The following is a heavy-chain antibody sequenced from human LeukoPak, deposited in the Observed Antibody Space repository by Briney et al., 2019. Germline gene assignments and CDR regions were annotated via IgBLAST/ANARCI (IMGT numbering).Heavy chain of an antibody. J-gene: IGHJ3*02. Sequence: SETLSLTCTISGDSINSYHWSWLRQPPGSKLEWIGYFYYSGVTNYNPSLKSRVTISVDTSKNQFSLKLSSVTAADTAVYYCARDRTGYSSGWYTPKIWGQGTMVTVSS. V-gene: IGHV4-59*01. CDR3: ARDRTGYSSGWYTPKI. CDR1: GDSINSYH. D-gene: IGHD6-19*01. CDR2: FYYSGVT.